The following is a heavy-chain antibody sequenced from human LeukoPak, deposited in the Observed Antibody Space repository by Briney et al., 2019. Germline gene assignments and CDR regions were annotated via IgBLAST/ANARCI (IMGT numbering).Heavy chain of an antibody. CDR2: IYHSGST. CDR1: GYSISSGYY. Sequence: SETLSLTCTVSGYSISSGYYWGWIRQPPGKGLEWIGSIYHSGSTYYNPSLKSRVTISVDTSKNQFSLKLSSVTAADTAVYYCARLTGSSSGGSFDYWGQGTLVTVSS. CDR3: ARLTGSSSGGSFDY. J-gene: IGHJ4*02. D-gene: IGHD6-13*01. V-gene: IGHV4-38-2*02.